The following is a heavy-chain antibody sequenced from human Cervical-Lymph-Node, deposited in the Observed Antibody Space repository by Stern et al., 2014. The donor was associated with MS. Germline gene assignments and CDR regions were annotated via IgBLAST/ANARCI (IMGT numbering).Heavy chain of an antibody. V-gene: IGHV3-20*01. Sequence: VQLVESGGGVVRPGRSLRLSCAASGFTFEDYGMSWVRQAPGKGLAWVAAINWNGGRTVYAGSVQGRFTISRDNAKNSLYLQMNSLRAEDTALYHCARAFCTGGVCYSFPFYGMDVWGQGTTVTVSS. CDR2: INWNGGRT. D-gene: IGHD2-8*02. J-gene: IGHJ6*02. CDR3: ARAFCTGGVCYSFPFYGMDV. CDR1: GFTFEDYG.